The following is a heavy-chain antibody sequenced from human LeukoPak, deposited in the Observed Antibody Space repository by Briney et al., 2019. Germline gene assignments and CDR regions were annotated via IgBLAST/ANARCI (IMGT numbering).Heavy chain of an antibody. V-gene: IGHV3-48*04. CDR1: GFTFSSYS. CDR2: ISSSSSTI. J-gene: IGHJ4*02. D-gene: IGHD5-18*01. CDR3: ARDQGGGYSYGWQSSDH. Sequence: GGSLRLSCAASGFTFSSYSMNWVRQAPGKGLEWVSYISSSSSTIYYADSVKGRFTISRDNAKNSLYLQMNSLRAEDTAVYYCARDQGGGYSYGWQSSDHWGQGTLVTVSS.